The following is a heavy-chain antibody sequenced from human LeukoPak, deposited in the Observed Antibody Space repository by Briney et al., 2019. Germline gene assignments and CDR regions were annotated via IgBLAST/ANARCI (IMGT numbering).Heavy chain of an antibody. CDR3: ARIIIKIYGDYPIRWFDP. CDR2: INHSGST. Sequence: SETLSLTCAVYGGSFSGYYWSWIRQPPGKGLEWIGEINHSGSTNYNPSLKSRVTISVDTSKNQFSLKLSSVTAADTAVYYCARIIIKIYGDYPIRWFDPWGQGTLVTVSS. D-gene: IGHD4-17*01. J-gene: IGHJ5*02. CDR1: GGSFSGYY. V-gene: IGHV4-34*01.